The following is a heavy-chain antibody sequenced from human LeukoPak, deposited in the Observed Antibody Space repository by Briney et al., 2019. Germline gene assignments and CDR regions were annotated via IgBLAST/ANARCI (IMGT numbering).Heavy chain of an antibody. CDR2: INPNSGGT. V-gene: IGHV1-2*02. D-gene: IGHD5-12*01. CDR1: GYTFTGYY. J-gene: IGHJ4*02. CDR3: ARDLIPYADYSGYALTGFDY. Sequence: ASVKVSCKASGYTFTGYYMRWVRQAPGQGLEWMGWINPNSGGTNYAQKFQGRVTMTRDTSISTAYMELSRLRSDDTAVYYCARDLIPYADYSGYALTGFDYWGQGTLVTVSS.